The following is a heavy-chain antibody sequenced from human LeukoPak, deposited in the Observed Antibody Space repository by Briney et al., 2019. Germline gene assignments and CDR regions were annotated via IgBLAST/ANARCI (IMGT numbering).Heavy chain of an antibody. J-gene: IGHJ4*02. V-gene: IGHV3-30-3*01. CDR3: AREGYYGSGSPPSLYFDY. Sequence: GGSLRLSCSASGFTFSSYAIHWVRQAPGKGLEWVAVTSSDLNVKLYADSVKGRFTISRDNSRSTLYLQMNSLRPEDTAIYYCAREGYYGSGSPPSLYFDYWGQGTLVTVSS. D-gene: IGHD3-10*01. CDR1: GFTFSSYA. CDR2: TSSDLNVK.